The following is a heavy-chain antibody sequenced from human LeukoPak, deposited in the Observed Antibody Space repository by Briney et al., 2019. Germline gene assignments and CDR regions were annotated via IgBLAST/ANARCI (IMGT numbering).Heavy chain of an antibody. CDR2: FDPEDGET. D-gene: IGHD6-13*01. CDR1: GYTLSELS. Sequence: GASVKVSCKVSGYTLSELSMHWVRQAPGKGLEWMGGFDPEDGETIYAQKFQGRVTMTRDMSTSTVYMELSSLRSEDTAVYYCARVPYSSSYHSDAFDIWGQGTMVTVSS. CDR3: ARVPYSSSYHSDAFDI. J-gene: IGHJ3*02. V-gene: IGHV1-24*01.